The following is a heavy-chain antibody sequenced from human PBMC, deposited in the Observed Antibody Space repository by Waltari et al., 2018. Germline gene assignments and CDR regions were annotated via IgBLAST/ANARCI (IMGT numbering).Heavy chain of an antibody. D-gene: IGHD5-12*01. CDR1: GFTFSSYG. CDR3: AKIARGYSGYDPFDY. CDR2: IRYDGSNK. Sequence: QVQLVESGGGVVQPGGSLRLSCAASGFTFSSYGMHWVRQAPGKGLEWVAFIRYDGSNKYYADSVKGRFTISRDNSKNTLYLQMNSLRAEDTAVYYCAKIARGYSGYDPFDYWGQGTLVTVSS. V-gene: IGHV3-30*02. J-gene: IGHJ4*02.